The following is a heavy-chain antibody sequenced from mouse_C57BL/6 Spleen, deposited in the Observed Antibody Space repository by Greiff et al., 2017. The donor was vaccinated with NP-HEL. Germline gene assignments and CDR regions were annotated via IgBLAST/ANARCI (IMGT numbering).Heavy chain of an antibody. V-gene: IGHV1-61*01. CDR1: GYTFTSYW. CDR2: IYPSDSET. D-gene: IGHD3-3*01. CDR3: AREGLRYAMDY. Sequence: VQLQQPGAELVRPGSSVKLSCKASGYTFTSYWMDWVKQRPGQGLEWIGNIYPSDSETHYNQKFKDKATLTVDKSSSTAYMQLRSLTSEDSAVYYCAREGLRYAMDYWGQGTSVTVSS. J-gene: IGHJ4*01.